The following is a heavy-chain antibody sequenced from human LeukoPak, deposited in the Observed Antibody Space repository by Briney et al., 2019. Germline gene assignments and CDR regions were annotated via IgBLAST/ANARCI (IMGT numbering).Heavy chain of an antibody. J-gene: IGHJ6*02. CDR3: ARHDEIPVFRNGLDV. D-gene: IGHD6-19*01. V-gene: IGHV4-39*01. CDR1: GGSISSSSYY. CDR2: IYYSGST. Sequence: SETLSLTCTVSGGSISSSSYYWGWIRQPPGKGLEWIGSIYYSGSTYYNPSLKSRVTISVDTSGNYFSLKLNSVTAADTAVYYCARHDEIPVFRNGLDVWGQGTTVTVS.